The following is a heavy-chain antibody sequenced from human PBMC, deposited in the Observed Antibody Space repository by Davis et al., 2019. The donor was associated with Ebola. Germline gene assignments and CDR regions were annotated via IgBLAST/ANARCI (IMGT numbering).Heavy chain of an antibody. Sequence: GGSLRLSCAASGFTFSSYSMNWVRLVPGKGLEWVGRIKTKTDEGILDYAEPVKGRFIMSRDDARNTMSLHMSNLKTEDTGVYYCATDEGGSRYWGQGSRVIVSS. CDR3: ATDEGGSRY. CDR2: IKTKTDEGIL. V-gene: IGHV3-15*07. D-gene: IGHD1-26*01. CDR1: GFTFSSYS. J-gene: IGHJ4*02.